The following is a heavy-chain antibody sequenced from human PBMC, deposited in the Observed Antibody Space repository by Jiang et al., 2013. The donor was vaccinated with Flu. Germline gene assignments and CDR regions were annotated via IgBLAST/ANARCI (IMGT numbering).Heavy chain of an antibody. CDR3: ARQPPQMGCSGGDCYRYWYFDL. J-gene: IGHJ2*01. Sequence: GLVKPSETLSLTCTVSGGSISSSSYYWGWIRPAPRKGLEWIGSISYSGNTYYNASLKSRVTISVDTSKNQLSLKLSSVNAADTAVYYCARQPPQMGCSGGDCYRYWYFDLWGRGTLVTVSS. V-gene: IGHV4-39*07. CDR1: GGSISSSSYY. D-gene: IGHD2-21*02. CDR2: ISYSGNT.